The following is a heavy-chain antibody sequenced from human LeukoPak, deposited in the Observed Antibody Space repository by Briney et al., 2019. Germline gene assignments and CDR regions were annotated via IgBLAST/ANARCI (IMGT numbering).Heavy chain of an antibody. Sequence: GGSLRLSCAASGFTLSSYSMNWVRQAPGKGLEWVSSISSSSSYIYYADSVKGRFTISRDNAKNSLYLQMNSLRAEDTAVYYCARDEGGDNWFDPWGQGTLVTVSS. CDR3: ARDEGGDNWFDP. D-gene: IGHD3-16*01. J-gene: IGHJ5*02. V-gene: IGHV3-21*01. CDR1: GFTLSSYS. CDR2: ISSSSSYI.